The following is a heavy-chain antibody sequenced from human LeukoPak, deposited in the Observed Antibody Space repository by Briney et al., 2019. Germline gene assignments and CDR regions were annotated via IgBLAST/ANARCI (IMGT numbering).Heavy chain of an antibody. J-gene: IGHJ5*02. D-gene: IGHD3-10*01. V-gene: IGHV4-34*01. CDR1: GGSFSGYY. Sequence: SETLSLTCAVYGGSFSGYYWSWIRQPPGKGLEWIGSIYHSGSTYYNPSLKSRVTISVDTSKNQFSLKLSSVTAADTAVYYCARDTYGSGNNWFDPWGQGTLVTVSS. CDR2: IYHSGST. CDR3: ARDTYGSGNNWFDP.